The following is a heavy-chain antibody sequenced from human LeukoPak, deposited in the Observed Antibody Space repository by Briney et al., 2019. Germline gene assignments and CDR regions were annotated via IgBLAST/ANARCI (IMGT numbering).Heavy chain of an antibody. J-gene: IGHJ4*02. D-gene: IGHD3-22*01. CDR2: ISSSSSYI. Sequence: PGGSLRLSCAASGFTFSSYSMNWVRQAPGKGLEWVSSISSSSSYIYYADSVKGRFTISIDNAKNSLYLQMNSLRAEQTAVYYCARFHPDSSGYYGSLWGQGTLVTVSS. CDR3: ARFHPDSSGYYGSL. CDR1: GFTFSSYS. V-gene: IGHV3-21*01.